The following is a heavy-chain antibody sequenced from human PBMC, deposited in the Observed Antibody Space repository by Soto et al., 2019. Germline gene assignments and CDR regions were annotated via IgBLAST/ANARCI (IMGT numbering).Heavy chain of an antibody. J-gene: IGHJ1*01. CDR1: GYTFTGYY. V-gene: IGHV1-2*02. D-gene: IGHD2-2*01. Sequence: ASVKVSCKASGYTFTGYYMHWVRQAPGQGLEWMGWINPNSGGTNYAQKFQGRVTMTRDTSISTAYMELSRLRSDDTAVYYCATRSSTSCCREYLKHWVQGTLVT. CDR2: INPNSGGT. CDR3: ATRSSTSCCREYLKH.